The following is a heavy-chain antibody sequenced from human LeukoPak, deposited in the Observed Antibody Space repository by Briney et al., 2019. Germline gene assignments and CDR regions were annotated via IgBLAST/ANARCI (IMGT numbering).Heavy chain of an antibody. CDR3: ARDALLNWFDP. J-gene: IGHJ5*02. D-gene: IGHD1-26*01. CDR1: GFTFSSYS. V-gene: IGHV3-74*01. Sequence: GGSLRLSCAASGFTFSSYSMNWVRQAPGKGLVWVSRINSDGSSTSYADSVKGRFTISRDNAKNTLYLQMNSLRAEDTAVYYCARDALLNWFDPWGQGTLVTVSS. CDR2: INSDGSST.